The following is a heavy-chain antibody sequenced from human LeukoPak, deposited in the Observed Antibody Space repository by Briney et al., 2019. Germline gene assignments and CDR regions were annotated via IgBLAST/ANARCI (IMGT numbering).Heavy chain of an antibody. J-gene: IGHJ4*02. CDR3: ARETLGYCSGGSCSPY. V-gene: IGHV1-2*02. CDR2: INPNSGGT. CDR1: GYTFTGYY. D-gene: IGHD2-15*01. Sequence: SSVKVSCKASGYTFTGYYMHWVRQAPGQGLEWMGWINPNSGGTNDAQKFQGRVTMTRDTAISTAYMQLSRLRSDDTAVYYCARETLGYCSGGSCSPYWGQGTLVTVSS.